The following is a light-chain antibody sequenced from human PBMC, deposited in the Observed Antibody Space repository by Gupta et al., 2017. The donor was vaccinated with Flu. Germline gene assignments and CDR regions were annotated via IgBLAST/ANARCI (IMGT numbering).Light chain of an antibody. Sequence: PSSLSASVGDRVTITCRASQGISSWLAWYQQKPEQSPKSLISAASNLQSGVPSRFSGSGSGTDFTLTINNLQPEDSATYYCQQYNDYPLTFGGGTKVEIK. CDR2: AAS. CDR1: QGISSW. V-gene: IGKV1D-16*01. CDR3: QQYNDYPLT. J-gene: IGKJ4*01.